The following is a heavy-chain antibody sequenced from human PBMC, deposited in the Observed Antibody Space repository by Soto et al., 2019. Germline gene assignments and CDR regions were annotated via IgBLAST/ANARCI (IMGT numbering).Heavy chain of an antibody. CDR2: INWNGGST. J-gene: IGHJ6*03. D-gene: IGHD2-2*01. V-gene: IGHV3-20*01. CDR1: GFTFDDYG. Sequence: GGSLRLSCAASGFTFDDYGMSWVRQAPGKGLEWVSGINWNGGSTGYADSVKGRFTISRDNAKNSLYLQMNSLRAEDTALYHCASDIVVVPAAFNRYYYYYMDVWGKGTTVTVSS. CDR3: ASDIVVVPAAFNRYYYYYMDV.